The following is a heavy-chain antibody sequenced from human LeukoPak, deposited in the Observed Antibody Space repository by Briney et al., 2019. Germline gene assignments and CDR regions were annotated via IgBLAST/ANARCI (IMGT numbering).Heavy chain of an antibody. CDR2: INPSGGST. J-gene: IGHJ6*02. D-gene: IGHD3-3*01. V-gene: IGHV1-46*01. CDR1: GYTFTGYY. CDR3: AREGFPPKISDFWSGLGPYYYYGMDV. Sequence: ASVTVSCKASGYTFTGYYMHWVRQAPGQGLEWMGIINPSGGSTSYTQKFQGRVTMTRDTSTSTVYMELSSLRSEDTAVYYCAREGFPPKISDFWSGLGPYYYYGMDVWGQGTTVTVSS.